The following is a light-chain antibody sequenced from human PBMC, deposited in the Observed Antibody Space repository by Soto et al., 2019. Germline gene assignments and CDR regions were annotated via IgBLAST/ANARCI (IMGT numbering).Light chain of an antibody. CDR1: SSDVGGYTY. CDR3: SSYGGSNNLV. Sequence: SALTQPPSASGSPGQSVTISCTGASSDVGGYTYVSWYQQHPGKAPKLMIYEVSKRPSGVPDRFSGSKFGNTASLTVSGLQAEDEADYYCSSYGGSNNLVFGGGTQLTVL. V-gene: IGLV2-8*01. CDR2: EVS. J-gene: IGLJ2*01.